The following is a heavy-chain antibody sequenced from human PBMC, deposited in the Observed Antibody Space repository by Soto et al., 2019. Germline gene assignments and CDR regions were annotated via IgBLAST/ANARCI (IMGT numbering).Heavy chain of an antibody. CDR2: ISYDGSNK. J-gene: IGHJ4*02. CDR3: AKDRNYYDSSGPLDY. CDR1: GFTFSSYG. D-gene: IGHD3-22*01. Sequence: PGGSLRLSCAASGFTFSSYGMHWVRQAPGKGLEWVAVISYDGSNKYYADSVKGRFTISRDNSKNTLYLQMNSLRAEDTAVYYCAKDRNYYDSSGPLDYWGQGTLVTVSS. V-gene: IGHV3-30*18.